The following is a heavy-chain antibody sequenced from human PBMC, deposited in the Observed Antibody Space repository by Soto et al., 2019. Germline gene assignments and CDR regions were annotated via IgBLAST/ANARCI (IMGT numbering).Heavy chain of an antibody. J-gene: IGHJ4*02. CDR1: GYTFTSYA. V-gene: IGHV1-3*01. D-gene: IGHD6-13*01. Sequence: QVQLVQSGAEVKKPGASVKVSCKDSGYTFTSYAMHWVRQAPGQRLEWMGWINVGNGNTKYSQRFQGRVTITRDTSASPAYMELSSLRSEDTAVYYCARARIIATVDYWGQGTLVTVSS. CDR3: ARARIIATVDY. CDR2: INVGNGNT.